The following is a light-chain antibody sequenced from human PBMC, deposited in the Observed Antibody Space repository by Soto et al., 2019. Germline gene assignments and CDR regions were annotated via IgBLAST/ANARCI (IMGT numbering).Light chain of an antibody. CDR3: AAWDDSLSGHVV. Sequence: QSVLTQPPSASGTPGQRVTISCSGRSSNIRSNYVYWYQQLPGTAPKLLIYRNNQRPSGVPDRFSGSKSGTSASLASSGLRSEDEADYYCAAWDDSLSGHVVFGGGTQLTVL. CDR1: SSNIRSNY. J-gene: IGLJ7*01. CDR2: RNN. V-gene: IGLV1-47*01.